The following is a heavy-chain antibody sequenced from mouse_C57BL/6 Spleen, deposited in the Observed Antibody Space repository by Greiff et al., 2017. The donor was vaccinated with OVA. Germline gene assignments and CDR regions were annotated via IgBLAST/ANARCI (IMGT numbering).Heavy chain of an antibody. CDR1: GYTFTSYW. D-gene: IGHD2-4*01. CDR3: ARGLSYDYFDY. J-gene: IGHJ2*01. Sequence: QVHVKQPGAELVMPGASVKLSCKASGYTFTSYWMHWVKQRPGQGLEWIGEIDPSDSYTNYNQKFKGKSTLTVDKSSSTAYMQLSSLTSEDSAVYYCARGLSYDYFDYWGQGTTLTVSS. V-gene: IGHV1-69*01. CDR2: IDPSDSYT.